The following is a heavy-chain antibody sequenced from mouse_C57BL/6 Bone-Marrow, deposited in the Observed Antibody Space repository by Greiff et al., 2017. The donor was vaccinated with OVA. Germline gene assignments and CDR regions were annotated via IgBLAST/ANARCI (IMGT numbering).Heavy chain of an antibody. CDR1: GYAFSSSW. CDR3: ARHEDGYYASYFDY. Sequence: QVQLQQSGPELVKPGASVTISCKASGYAFSSSWMNWVQQRPGKGLEWIGRIYPGDGATYYTGKFKGQATLTADTSYRTASMQLSRLTSEDSAVYFCARHEDGYYASYFDYWGQGTTLTVSS. V-gene: IGHV1-82*01. D-gene: IGHD2-3*01. J-gene: IGHJ2*01. CDR2: IYPGDGAT.